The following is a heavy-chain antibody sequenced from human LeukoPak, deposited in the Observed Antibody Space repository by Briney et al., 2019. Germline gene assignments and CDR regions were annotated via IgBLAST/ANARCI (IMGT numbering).Heavy chain of an antibody. V-gene: IGHV4-39*07. CDR2: IYYSGST. J-gene: IGHJ4*02. CDR3: ASVQLTYYFDY. D-gene: IGHD6-6*01. CDR1: GGSISSSSYY. Sequence: SETLSLTCTVSGGSISSSSYYWGWIRQPPGKGLEWIGSIYYSGSTYYNPSLKSRVTISVDTSKNQFSLKLSSVTAADTAVYYCASVQLTYYFDYWGQGTLVTVSS.